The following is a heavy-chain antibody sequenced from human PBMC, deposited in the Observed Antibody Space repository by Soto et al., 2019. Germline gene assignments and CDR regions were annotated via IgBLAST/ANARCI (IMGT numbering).Heavy chain of an antibody. V-gene: IGHV3-13*01. CDR3: ARTGYGGNSDAFDI. CDR2: IGTAGDT. D-gene: IGHD4-17*01. CDR1: GFTFSSYD. Sequence: GSLRLSCAASGFTFSSYDMHWVRQATGKGLEWVSAIGTAGDTYYPGSVKGRFTISRENAKNSLYLQMNSLRAGDTAVYYCARTGYGGNSDAFDIWGRGTMVTVSS. J-gene: IGHJ3*02.